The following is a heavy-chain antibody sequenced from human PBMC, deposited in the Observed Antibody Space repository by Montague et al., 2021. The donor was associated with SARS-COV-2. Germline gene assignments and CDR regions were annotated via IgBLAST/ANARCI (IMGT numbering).Heavy chain of an antibody. J-gene: IGHJ2*01. V-gene: IGHV4-39*01. CDR3: ARHVDPCGGNCRIWYFDL. Sequence: SETLSLTCTVSGGSISSNLFYWGWIRRTPGKALEWIGDISYTGSTYYNPCLKSRATVAVDTSTNQFSLRLSSLTAADTAMYYCARHVDPCGGNCRIWYFDLWGRGSLVTVSS. CDR1: GGSISSNLFY. D-gene: IGHD4-23*01. CDR2: ISYTGST.